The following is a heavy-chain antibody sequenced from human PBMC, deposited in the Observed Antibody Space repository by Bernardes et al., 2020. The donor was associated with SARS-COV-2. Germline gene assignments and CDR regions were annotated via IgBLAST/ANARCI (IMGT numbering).Heavy chain of an antibody. J-gene: IGHJ6*02. Sequence: GGSLRLSCAASGFTFSSYWMHWVRQAPGKGLVWVSRINSDGSSTSHAASVKGRFTISRDNAKNTLYLQMNSLRAEDTAVYYCAREPENYDFWSGYYTGGFADYYYGMDVWGQGTTVTVSS. CDR1: GFTFSSYW. CDR3: AREPENYDFWSGYYTGGFADYYYGMDV. D-gene: IGHD3-3*01. V-gene: IGHV3-74*01. CDR2: INSDGSST.